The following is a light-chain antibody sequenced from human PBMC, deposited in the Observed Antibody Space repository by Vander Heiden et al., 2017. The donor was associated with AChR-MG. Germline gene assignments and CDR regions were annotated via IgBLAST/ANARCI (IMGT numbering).Light chain of an antibody. CDR3: QQYNNWPQWT. CDR1: QSVSSN. CDR2: GAS. V-gene: IGKV3D-15*01. Sequence: EIVMTQSPATLSVSPGERATLSCRASQSVSSNLAWYQQKPGQAPRLLIYGASIRATGIPARFSGSGYGTEFTLTISSLQSEDFAVYYCQQYNNWPQWTFGQGTKVEIK. J-gene: IGKJ1*01.